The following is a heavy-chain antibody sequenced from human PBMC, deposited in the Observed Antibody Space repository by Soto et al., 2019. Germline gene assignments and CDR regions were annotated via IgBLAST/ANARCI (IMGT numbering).Heavy chain of an antibody. CDR2: INPNSGRT. J-gene: IGHJ4*02. D-gene: IGHD1-26*01. V-gene: IGHV1-2*02. CDR3: ARSYSGSYWDYFDY. CDR1: GYTFTGYY. Sequence: ASVKVSCKASGYTFTGYYMHWVRQAPGQGLEWMGWINPNSGRTNYAQKFQGRVTMTRDTSISTAYMELSRLRSDDTAVYYCARSYSGSYWDYFDYWGQGTLVTVSS.